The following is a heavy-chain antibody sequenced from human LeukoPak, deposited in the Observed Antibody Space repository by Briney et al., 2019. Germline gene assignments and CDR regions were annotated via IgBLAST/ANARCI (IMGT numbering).Heavy chain of an antibody. CDR1: GFTFSDHY. CDR2: TRIKATSYIT. V-gene: IGHV3-72*01. D-gene: IGHD1-26*01. J-gene: IGHJ4*02. Sequence: GRSLRLSCAAAGFTFSDHYMDWVRQAPGKGLEWVGRTRIKATSYITEYAASVQGQFTISRDDSQNSLYLQMHSLRAEVTSLYYFAKEYTGTFSPFPSYFDNWGQGALVTVSS. CDR3: AKEYTGTFSPFPSYFDN.